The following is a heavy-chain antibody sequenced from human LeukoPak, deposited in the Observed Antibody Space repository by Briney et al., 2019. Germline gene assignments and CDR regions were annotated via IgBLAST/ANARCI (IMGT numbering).Heavy chain of an antibody. D-gene: IGHD3-22*01. Sequence: PSETLSLTCTVSGGSISSYYWSWVRQPPGKGLEWIGYIYYTGSTNYNPSLKSRVTISGDTSKNQFSLKLSSVTAADTAVYYCAKSSGYYYPIDYWGQGTLATVSS. CDR3: AKSSGYYYPIDY. V-gene: IGHV4-59*01. CDR2: IYYTGST. CDR1: GGSISSYY. J-gene: IGHJ4*02.